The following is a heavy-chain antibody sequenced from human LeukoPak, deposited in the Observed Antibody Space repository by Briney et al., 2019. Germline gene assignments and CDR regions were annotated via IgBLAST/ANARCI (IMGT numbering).Heavy chain of an antibody. V-gene: IGHV3-53*01. D-gene: IGHD2-21*02. CDR3: ARPTYGDSTRYGMDV. J-gene: IGHJ6*02. CDR2: IYSGGST. CDR1: GFVVGGNY. Sequence: GGSLRLSCAAPGFVVGGNYMSWVRQAPGKGLEWVSVIYSGGSTYYADSVKGRFSTSRDRSTSTLFLQMDCLRVEDTAIYYCARPTYGDSTRYGMDVWGQGTTVIVSS.